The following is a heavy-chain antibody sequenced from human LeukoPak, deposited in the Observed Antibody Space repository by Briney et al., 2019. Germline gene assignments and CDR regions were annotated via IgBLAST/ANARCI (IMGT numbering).Heavy chain of an antibody. CDR3: AKRGDHTSTWLSYFDP. CDR2: VSGTGGST. D-gene: IGHD6-13*01. CDR1: GFPFSSYA. V-gene: IGHV3-23*01. J-gene: IGHJ5*02. Sequence: PGGSLRLSCAASGFPFSSYAMSWVLRAPGKGLEWVSTVSGTGGSTNYADSVKGRFTISRDNSKNTVYLQMNSLRVEDTAIYYCAKRGDHTSTWLSYFDPWGQGTLVTVSS.